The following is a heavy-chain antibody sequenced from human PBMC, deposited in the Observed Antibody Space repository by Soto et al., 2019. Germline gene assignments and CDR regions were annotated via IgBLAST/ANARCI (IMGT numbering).Heavy chain of an antibody. CDR3: ARDPGMATIPYYFDY. Sequence: SLRLSCAASGFTFSSYSMNWVRQAPGKGLEWVSSISSSSSYIYYADSVKGRFTISRDNAKNSLYLQMNSLRAEDTAVYYCARDPGMATIPYYFDYWGQGTLVTVSS. J-gene: IGHJ4*02. V-gene: IGHV3-21*01. D-gene: IGHD5-12*01. CDR2: ISSSSSYI. CDR1: GFTFSSYS.